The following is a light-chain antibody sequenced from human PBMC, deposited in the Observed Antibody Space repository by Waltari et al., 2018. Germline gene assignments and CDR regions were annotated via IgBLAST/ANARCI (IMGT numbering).Light chain of an antibody. Sequence: QSALTQPASVSGSPGQSITISCTGTINDVGGYDYVSWYQHHPGKAPKPIIYDVSARPSGVSNRFSGSRSANTASLAISGLQAEDEAHYYCGSYTSSDTWVFGGGTKLTVL. CDR3: GSYTSSDTWV. V-gene: IGLV2-14*01. CDR2: DVS. J-gene: IGLJ3*02. CDR1: INDVGGYDY.